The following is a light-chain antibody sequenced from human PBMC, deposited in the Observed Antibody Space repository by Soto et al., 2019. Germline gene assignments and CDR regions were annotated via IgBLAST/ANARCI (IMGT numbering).Light chain of an antibody. CDR3: QSYDSSLSGSYV. CDR2: DNS. Sequence: QSVLTQPPSVSGAPGQRVTISCTGSSSNIGAGYDVHWYQQLPGTAPKLLTYDNSNRPSGVPDRFSGSKSGTSASLAITGLQAEDEADYYCQSYDSSLSGSYVFGTGTKVTVL. CDR1: SSNIGAGYD. V-gene: IGLV1-40*01. J-gene: IGLJ1*01.